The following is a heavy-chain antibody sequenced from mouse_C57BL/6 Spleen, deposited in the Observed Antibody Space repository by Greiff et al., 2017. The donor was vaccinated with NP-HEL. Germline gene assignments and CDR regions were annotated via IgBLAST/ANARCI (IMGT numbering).Heavy chain of an antibody. J-gene: IGHJ2*01. Sequence: VQLQQSGAELVKPGASVKISCKASGYAFSSYWMNWVKQRPGKGLEWIGQIYPGDGDTNYNGKFKGKATLTADKSSSTAYMQLSSLTSEDSAVYFCARFYYYGSSYVLDYWGQGTTLTVSS. CDR1: GYAFSSYW. V-gene: IGHV1-80*01. CDR3: ARFYYYGSSYVLDY. CDR2: IYPGDGDT. D-gene: IGHD1-1*01.